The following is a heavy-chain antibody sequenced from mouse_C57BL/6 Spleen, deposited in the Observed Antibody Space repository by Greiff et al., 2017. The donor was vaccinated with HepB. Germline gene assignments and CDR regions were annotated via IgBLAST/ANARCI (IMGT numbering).Heavy chain of an antibody. J-gene: IGHJ2*01. V-gene: IGHV5-4*01. D-gene: IGHD4-1*01. CDR3: AREGNWENYFDY. CDR2: ISDGGSYT. CDR1: GFTFSSYA. Sequence: VQLKESGGGLVKPGGSLKLSCAASGFTFSSYAMSWVRQTPEKRLEWVATISDGGSYTYYPDNVKGRFTISRDNAKNNMYLQMSHLKSEDTAMYYCAREGNWENYFDYWGQGTTLTVSS.